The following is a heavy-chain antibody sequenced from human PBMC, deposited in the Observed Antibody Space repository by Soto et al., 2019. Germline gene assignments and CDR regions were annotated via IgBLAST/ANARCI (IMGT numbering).Heavy chain of an antibody. CDR3: ARGVHQAAAGTVKFDP. CDR1: GGSISSYY. J-gene: IGHJ5*02. D-gene: IGHD6-13*01. CDR2: IYYSGST. V-gene: IGHV4-59*01. Sequence: SETLSLNCTVSGGSISSYYWSWIRQPPGKGLEWIGYIYYSGSTNYNPSLKSRVTISVDTSKNQFSLKLSSVTAADTAVYYCARGVHQAAAGTVKFDPWGQGTLVT.